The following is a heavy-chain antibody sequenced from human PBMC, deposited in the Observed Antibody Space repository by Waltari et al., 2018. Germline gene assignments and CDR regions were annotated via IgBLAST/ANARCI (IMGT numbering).Heavy chain of an antibody. CDR1: GGSIRSTSYY. V-gene: IGHV4-39*07. Sequence: QLQLQEAGTGLVKPSETLSRTGTVSGGSIRSTSYYWDWIRQPAGKGPEWIGSIDYSGITYYNPSLKSRVTISVDTSKNQFSLKLSSVTAASTAVYYCARGRNMITFGGVIAIWYYFDYWGQGTLVTVSS. CDR2: IDYSGIT. CDR3: ARGRNMITFGGVIAIWYYFDY. D-gene: IGHD3-16*02. J-gene: IGHJ4*02.